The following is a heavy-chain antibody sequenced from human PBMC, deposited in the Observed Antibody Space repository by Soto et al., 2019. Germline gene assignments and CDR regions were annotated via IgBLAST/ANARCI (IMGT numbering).Heavy chain of an antibody. V-gene: IGHV3-23*01. Sequence: GGSMRISSAASGFKFSNYAMSWVRKAPGKGLEWVSLISATGGGTYYADSVKGRFTISRDNSHNTLYLQVHSLTAEDTAVYYCAKDRRAGGNSAFYFDFWGQGAQVTVSS. CDR1: GFKFSNYA. CDR2: ISATGGGT. D-gene: IGHD3-16*01. CDR3: AKDRRAGGNSAFYFDF. J-gene: IGHJ4*02.